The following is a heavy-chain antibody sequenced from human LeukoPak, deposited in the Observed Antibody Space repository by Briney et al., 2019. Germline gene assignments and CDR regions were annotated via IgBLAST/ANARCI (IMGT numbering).Heavy chain of an antibody. CDR2: IYYSGST. D-gene: IGHD1-26*01. J-gene: IGHJ3*02. CDR1: GGSISSSSYY. V-gene: IGHV4-39*07. Sequence: TSETLSLTCTVSGGSISSSSYYWGWIRQPPGKGLEWIGSIYYSGSTPYNPSLKSRVTITVDTSKNQVSLKLSSVTAADAAVYYCARVWELSDAFDIWGQGTMVTVS. CDR3: ARVWELSDAFDI.